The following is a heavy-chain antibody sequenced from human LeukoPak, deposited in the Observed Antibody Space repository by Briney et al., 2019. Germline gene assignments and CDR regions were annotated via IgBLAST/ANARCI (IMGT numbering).Heavy chain of an antibody. CDR1: GYTLTELS. CDR2: FDPEDGET. V-gene: IGHV1-24*01. D-gene: IGHD2-2*01. J-gene: IGHJ6*02. Sequence: ASVKVSCKVSGYTLTELSMHWVRQAPGKGLEWMGGFDPEDGETIYAQKFQGRVTMTEDTSTDTAYMELSSLRSEDTAVYYCATFRYCSSTSCHRVQYYYYGMDVWGQGTTVTVSS. CDR3: ATFRYCSSTSCHRVQYYYYGMDV.